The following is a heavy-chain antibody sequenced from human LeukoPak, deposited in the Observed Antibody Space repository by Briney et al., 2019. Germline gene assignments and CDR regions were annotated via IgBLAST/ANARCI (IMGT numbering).Heavy chain of an antibody. Sequence: ASVKVSCKASGYTFTSYAMNWVRQAPGQGLEWMGWINTNTGNPTYAQGFTGRSVFSLDTSVSTAYLQISSLKAEDTAVYYCARDPGHPADDYGDYVPLWYFDLWGRGTLVTVSS. V-gene: IGHV7-4-1*02. D-gene: IGHD4-17*01. CDR1: GYTFTSYA. J-gene: IGHJ2*01. CDR2: INTNTGNP. CDR3: ARDPGHPADDYGDYVPLWYFDL.